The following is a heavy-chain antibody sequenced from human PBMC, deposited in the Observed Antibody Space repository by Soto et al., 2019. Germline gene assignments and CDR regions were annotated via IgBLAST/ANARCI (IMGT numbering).Heavy chain of an antibody. CDR2: ISSSSSYI. V-gene: IGHV3-21*01. CDR1: GFTFSSYS. Sequence: EVQLVESGGGLVKPGGSLRLSCAASGFTFSSYSMNWVRQAPGKGLEWVSSISSSSSYIYYADSVKGRFTISRDNAKHSLYLQMNSLRAEDTAVYYCARDLPGAIVVVPAAMGVDYWGQGTLVTVSS. J-gene: IGHJ4*02. D-gene: IGHD2-2*01. CDR3: ARDLPGAIVVVPAAMGVDY.